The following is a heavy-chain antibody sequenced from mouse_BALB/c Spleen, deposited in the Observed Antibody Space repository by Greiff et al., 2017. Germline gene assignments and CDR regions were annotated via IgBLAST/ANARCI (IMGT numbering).Heavy chain of an antibody. D-gene: IGHD2-10*02. CDR1: GFTFSSFG. J-gene: IGHJ4*01. V-gene: IGHV5-17*02. CDR3: ARVGLDYYAMDY. Sequence: EVQLVESGGGLVQPGGSRKLSCAASGFTFSSFGMHWVRQAPEKGLEWVAYISSGSSTIYYADTVKGRFTISRDNPKNTLFLQMTSLRSEDTAMYYCARVGLDYYAMDYWGQGTSVTVSS. CDR2: ISSGSSTI.